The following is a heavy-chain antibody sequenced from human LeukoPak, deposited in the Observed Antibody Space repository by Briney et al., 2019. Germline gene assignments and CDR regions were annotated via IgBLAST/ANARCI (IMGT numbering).Heavy chain of an antibody. D-gene: IGHD2-15*01. CDR3: AKDKAIGYCSGGTCSYSDY. V-gene: IGHV3-23*01. Sequence: GGSLRLSCAASGFSFSAYAMSWVRQAPGKGLEWVSGISSNGGSAYYATSVKGRFTMSRDNSKNTLSLQMNSLRAEDTAVYYCAKDKAIGYCSGGTCSYSDYWGQGTLVTVSS. CDR1: GFSFSAYA. CDR2: ISSNGGSA. J-gene: IGHJ4*02.